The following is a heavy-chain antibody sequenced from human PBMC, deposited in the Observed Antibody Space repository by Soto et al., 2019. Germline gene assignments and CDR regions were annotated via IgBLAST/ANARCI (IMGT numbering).Heavy chain of an antibody. CDR3: ARARVSSGWYGGYRD. CDR2: INHSGST. V-gene: IGHV4-34*01. J-gene: IGHJ4*02. CDR1: GGSFSGYY. D-gene: IGHD6-19*01. Sequence: SETLSLTCAVYGGSFSGYYWSWIRQPPGKGLEWIGEINHSGSTNYNPSLKSRVTIPVDTSKNQFSLKLSSVTAADTAVYYCARARVSSGWYGGYRDWGEGCPVSVCS.